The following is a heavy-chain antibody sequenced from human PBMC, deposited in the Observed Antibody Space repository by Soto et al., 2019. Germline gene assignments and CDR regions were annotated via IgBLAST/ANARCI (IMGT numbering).Heavy chain of an antibody. CDR2: INAGNGNT. Sequence: QVQLVQSGAEVKKPGASVKVSCKASGYTFTSYAMHWVRQAPGQRLEWMGWINAGNGNTKYSQKFQGRVTITRDTSESTAYMELSSLRSEDTAVYYCARDPRAGIVGATTGGWFDPWGQGTLVTVSS. CDR1: GYTFTSYA. CDR3: ARDPRAGIVGATTGGWFDP. D-gene: IGHD1-26*01. V-gene: IGHV1-3*01. J-gene: IGHJ5*02.